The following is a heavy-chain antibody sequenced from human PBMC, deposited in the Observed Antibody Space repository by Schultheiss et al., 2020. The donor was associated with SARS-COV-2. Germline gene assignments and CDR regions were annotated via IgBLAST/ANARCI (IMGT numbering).Heavy chain of an antibody. CDR3: ARDCSGGSCYATMDY. D-gene: IGHD2-15*01. V-gene: IGHV3-23*01. Sequence: GESLKISCAASGFTFSSYAMSWVRQAPGKGLEWVSAISGSGGSTYYADSVKGRFTISRDNAKNSLYLQMNSLRDEDTAVYYCARDCSGGSCYATMDYWGQGTLVTVSS. CDR2: ISGSGGST. J-gene: IGHJ4*02. CDR1: GFTFSSYA.